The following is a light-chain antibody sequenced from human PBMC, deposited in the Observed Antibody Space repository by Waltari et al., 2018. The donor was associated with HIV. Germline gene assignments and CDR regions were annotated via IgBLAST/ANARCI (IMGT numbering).Light chain of an antibody. CDR3: GTWDSSLSVVV. CDR2: DTI. CDR1: SSNIANNY. J-gene: IGLJ2*01. Sequence: QSVLTQPPSVSAAPGQKVTISCSGSSSNIANNYVSWYQRLPGTAPKRLIFDTIKRPSGIPDRFSGSKSGTSATLGITGLQTGDEADYYCGTWDSSLSVVVFGGGTKLTVL. V-gene: IGLV1-51*01.